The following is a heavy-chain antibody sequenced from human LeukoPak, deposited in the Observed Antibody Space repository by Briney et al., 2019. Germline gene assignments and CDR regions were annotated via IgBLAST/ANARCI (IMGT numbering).Heavy chain of an antibody. Sequence: GGSLRLSCVTSGITFSNYAVSWVRQAPEKGLDWVSVISGSAHKIRYADSVKGRFTISRDNSENIVYLQMNNLRVEDTAVYYCAGRPTGYSSGYIHWGQGTLVTVSS. J-gene: IGHJ4*02. CDR1: GITFSNYA. CDR3: AGRPTGYSSGYIH. CDR2: ISGSAHKI. V-gene: IGHV3-23*01. D-gene: IGHD5-18*01.